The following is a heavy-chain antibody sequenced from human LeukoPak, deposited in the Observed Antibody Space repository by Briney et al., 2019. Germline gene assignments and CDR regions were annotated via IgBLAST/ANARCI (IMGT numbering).Heavy chain of an antibody. CDR1: GFTFSSFA. Sequence: PGGSLRLSCAASGFTFSSFALSWVRQAPGKGLEWVSSISGSGDSTYYMESVKGRFTISRDNSENTLYLQMNSLRAEDAAVYYCARASDSSGYYDYWGQGTLVTVSS. V-gene: IGHV3-23*01. J-gene: IGHJ4*02. CDR2: ISGSGDST. CDR3: ARASDSSGYYDY. D-gene: IGHD3-22*01.